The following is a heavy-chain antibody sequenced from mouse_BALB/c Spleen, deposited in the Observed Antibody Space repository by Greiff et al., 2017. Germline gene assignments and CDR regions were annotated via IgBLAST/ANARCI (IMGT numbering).Heavy chain of an antibody. D-gene: IGHD2-10*02. Sequence: DVKLQESGPELVKPGASVKISCKASGYSFTGYFMNWVMQSHGKSLEWIGRINPYNGDTFYNQKFEGKATLTVDKSSSTAHMELRSLASEDSAVYYCAKYGNAMDYWGQGTSVTVSS. V-gene: IGHV1-20*02. J-gene: IGHJ4*01. CDR2: INPYNGDT. CDR1: GYSFTGYF. CDR3: AKYGNAMDY.